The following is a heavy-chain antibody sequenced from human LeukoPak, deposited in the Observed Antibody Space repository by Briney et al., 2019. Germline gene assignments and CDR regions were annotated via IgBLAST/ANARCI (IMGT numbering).Heavy chain of an antibody. CDR1: GGSISSYY. D-gene: IGHD3-22*01. Sequence: SETLSLTCTVYGGSISSYYWSWIRQPPGKGLEWIGYIYYSGSTNYNPSLKSRVTISVDTSKNHFSLKLSSVTAADTAVYYCARSATYYYDSSGYTYYYYYMDVWGKGTTVTVSS. V-gene: IGHV4-59*01. CDR3: ARSATYYYDSSGYTYYYYYMDV. J-gene: IGHJ6*03. CDR2: IYYSGST.